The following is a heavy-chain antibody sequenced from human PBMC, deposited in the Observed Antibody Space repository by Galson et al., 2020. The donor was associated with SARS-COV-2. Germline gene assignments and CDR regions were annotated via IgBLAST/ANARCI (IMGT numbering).Heavy chain of an antibody. CDR1: GFTFSSYA. V-gene: IGHV3-30-3*01. CDR2: ISYDGSNK. D-gene: IGHD6-13*01. J-gene: IGHJ5*02. CDR3: ARELGIAAVGRWFDP. Sequence: GGSLRLSCAASGFTFSSYAMHWVRQAPGKGLEWVAVISYDGSNKYYADSVKGRFTISRDNSKNTLYLQMNSLRAEDTAVYYCARELGIAAVGRWFDPWGQGTLVTVSS.